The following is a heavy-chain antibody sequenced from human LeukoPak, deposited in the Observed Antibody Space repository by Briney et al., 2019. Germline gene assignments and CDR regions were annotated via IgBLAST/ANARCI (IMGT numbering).Heavy chain of an antibody. CDR2: IYYSGST. Sequence: SETLSLTCTVSGGSISSYYWSWIRQPPGKGMEWIGYIYYSGSTNYNPSLKSRVTISVDTSKNQFSLKLSSVTAADTAVYYCARYDNSGYYHFDYWGQGTLVTVSS. D-gene: IGHD3-22*01. V-gene: IGHV4-59*08. CDR1: GGSISSYY. CDR3: ARYDNSGYYHFDY. J-gene: IGHJ4*02.